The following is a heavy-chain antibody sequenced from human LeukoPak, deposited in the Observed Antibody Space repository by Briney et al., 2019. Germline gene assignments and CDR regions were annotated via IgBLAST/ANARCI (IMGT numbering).Heavy chain of an antibody. CDR1: GGSISSYY. J-gene: IGHJ4*02. CDR2: IYYSGST. CDR3: ARTLGATLFDY. Sequence: PSETLSLTCTVSGGSISSYYWSWIRQPPGKGLEWIGYIYYSGSTNYNPSLKSRVTISVDTSKNQFSLKLSSVTAADTAVYYCARTLGATLFDYWGQGTLFTVSS. D-gene: IGHD1-26*01. V-gene: IGHV4-59*01.